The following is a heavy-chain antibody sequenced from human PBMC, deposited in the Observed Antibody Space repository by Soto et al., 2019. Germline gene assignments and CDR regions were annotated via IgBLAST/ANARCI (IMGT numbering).Heavy chain of an antibody. D-gene: IGHD6-19*01. CDR2: IWYDGSNK. CDR1: GFTFSNYG. CDR3: ARDDIPGRAVAIYGMDV. J-gene: IGHJ6*02. Sequence: QVQLVESGGGVVQPGRSLRLSCAASGFTFSNYGMHWVRQAPGKGLEWVAVIWYDGSNKYYADSVKGRFTISRDNPKNTLYLQMNSLRADDTAVYYCARDDIPGRAVAIYGMDVWGQGTTVTVSS. V-gene: IGHV3-33*01.